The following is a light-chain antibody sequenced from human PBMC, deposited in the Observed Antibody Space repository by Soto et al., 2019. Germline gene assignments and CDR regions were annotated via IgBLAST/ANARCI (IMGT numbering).Light chain of an antibody. V-gene: IGLV2-11*01. Sequence: QSALTQPRSVSGSPGQSVAISCTGTSRDVDAYDFVSWYQHHPGKAPKLIIPEVSKRPSGVSHRFSGSKSGNTASLTISGLQAEDEADYFCCSFAGSFYVFGTGTKLTVL. CDR2: EVS. CDR3: CSFAGSFYV. CDR1: SRDVDAYDF. J-gene: IGLJ1*01.